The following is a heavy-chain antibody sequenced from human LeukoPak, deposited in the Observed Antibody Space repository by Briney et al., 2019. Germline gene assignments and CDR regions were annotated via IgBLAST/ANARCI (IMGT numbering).Heavy chain of an antibody. V-gene: IGHV4-59*04. Sequence: SETLSLTCTVSGGSISSYYWSWIRQPPGKGLEWIGYIYYSGSTYYNPSLKSRVTISVDTSKNQFSLKLSSVTAADTAVYYCARQRIAAPTYYMDVWGKGTTVTVSS. CDR3: ARQRIAAPTYYMDV. CDR2: IYYSGST. CDR1: GGSISSYY. J-gene: IGHJ6*03. D-gene: IGHD6-13*01.